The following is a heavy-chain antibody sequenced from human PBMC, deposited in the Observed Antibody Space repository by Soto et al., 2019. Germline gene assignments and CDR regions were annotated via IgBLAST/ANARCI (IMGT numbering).Heavy chain of an antibody. CDR1: GFTFSSSA. J-gene: IGHJ4*02. Sequence: GGSLRISCAASGFTFSSSAMQWVRQAPGKGLEWVAVISYDGSNKYYADSVKGRFTISRDNSKNTLYLQMNSLRAEDTAVYYCAKDRPIFGVVIIRGDFDYWGQGTLVTVSS. D-gene: IGHD3-3*01. V-gene: IGHV3-30-3*01. CDR2: ISYDGSNK. CDR3: AKDRPIFGVVIIRGDFDY.